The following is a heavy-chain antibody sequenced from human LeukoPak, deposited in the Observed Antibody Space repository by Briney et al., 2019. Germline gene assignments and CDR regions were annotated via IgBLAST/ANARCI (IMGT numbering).Heavy chain of an antibody. CDR3: ASRIMGARFDY. J-gene: IGHJ4*02. CDR1: GFTFSSYE. V-gene: IGHV3-48*03. CDR2: ISSSGSTI. Sequence: GGSLRLSCAASGFTFSSYEMNWVRQAPGKGLEWVSYISSSGSTIYYADSVKGRFTISRDNAKNSLHLQMNSLRAEDTAVYYCASRIMGARFDYWGQGTLVTVSS. D-gene: IGHD1-26*01.